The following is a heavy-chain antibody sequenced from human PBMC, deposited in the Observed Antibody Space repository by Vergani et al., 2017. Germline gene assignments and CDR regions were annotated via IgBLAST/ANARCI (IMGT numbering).Heavy chain of an antibody. CDR2: INWNSDSI. D-gene: IGHD6-13*01. J-gene: IGHJ2*01. V-gene: IGHV3-74*01. Sequence: EVQLVESGGGLVQPGGSLRLSCAASGFTFSRHWMHWVRQAPGKGLVWVSGINWNSDSISYADSVKGRFTISRDNAKNSLYLQMNSLRAEDTALYYCVKDIAASGNYWYFVLWGRGTLVSVSS. CDR3: VKDIAASGNYWYFVL. CDR1: GFTFSRHW.